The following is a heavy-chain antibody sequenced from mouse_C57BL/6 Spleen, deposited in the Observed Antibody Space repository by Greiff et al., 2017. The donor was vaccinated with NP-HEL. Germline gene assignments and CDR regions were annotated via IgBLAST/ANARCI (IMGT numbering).Heavy chain of an antibody. CDR2: IRSGGST. CDR1: GFSLNSYG. D-gene: IGHD2-14*01. V-gene: IGHV2-2*01. Sequence: QVQLKESGPGLVKPSQSLSITCTVSGFSLNSYGVHWVRQSPGKGLEWVGVIRSGGSTDYNAAFISRLSISNDNSESQVFFKMNSLQTCETAVDYCGGKGRNGYAFAYWGQGTMVTVSA. CDR3: GGKGRNGYAFAY. J-gene: IGHJ3*01.